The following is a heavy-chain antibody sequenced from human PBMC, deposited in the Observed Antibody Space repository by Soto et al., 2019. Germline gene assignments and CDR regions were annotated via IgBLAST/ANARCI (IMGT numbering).Heavy chain of an antibody. CDR1: GGSISSYY. Sequence: SETLSLTCTVSGGSISSYYWTWVRRPPGKGLEWIGYISYSGSTEYNPSLKSRFSISIDTSKNQFSLTVTSLTAADTAVYYCARGHYYESDFPIDHWGRGILVTVSS. D-gene: IGHD3-22*01. V-gene: IGHV4-59*08. CDR3: ARGHYYESDFPIDH. CDR2: ISYSGST. J-gene: IGHJ4*02.